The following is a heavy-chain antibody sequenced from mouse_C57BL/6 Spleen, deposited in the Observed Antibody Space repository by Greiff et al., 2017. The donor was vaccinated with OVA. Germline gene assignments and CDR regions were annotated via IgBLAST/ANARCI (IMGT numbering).Heavy chain of an antibody. J-gene: IGHJ4*01. Sequence: VQLKQSGPELVKPGASVKMSCKASGYTFTDYNMHWVKQSHGKSLEWIGYINPNNGGTSYNQKFKGKATLTVNKSSSTAYMELRSLTSEDSAVYYCARRLLPNYYAMDYWGQGTSVTVSS. CDR1: GYTFTDYN. CDR2: INPNNGGT. V-gene: IGHV1-22*01. CDR3: ARRLLPNYYAMDY. D-gene: IGHD5-5*01.